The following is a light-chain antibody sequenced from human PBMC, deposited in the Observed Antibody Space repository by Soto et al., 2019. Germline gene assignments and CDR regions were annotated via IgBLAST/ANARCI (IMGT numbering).Light chain of an antibody. CDR3: QHYGGMWT. CDR1: QTISSW. V-gene: IGKV1-5*03. Sequence: DIQMTQSPSTLSGSVGDRVTITCRASQTISSWLAWYQQKPGKAPKLLIYKASTLKSGVPSRFSGSGSGTEFTLTISSLQPDDFATYYCQHYGGMWTFGQGTKVDNK. J-gene: IGKJ1*01. CDR2: KAS.